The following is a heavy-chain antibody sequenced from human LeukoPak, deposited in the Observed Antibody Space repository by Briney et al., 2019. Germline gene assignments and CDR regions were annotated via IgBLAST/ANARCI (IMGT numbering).Heavy chain of an antibody. CDR2: IYYTGST. J-gene: IGHJ6*04. CDR1: GGSISTYY. Sequence: SETLSLTCTASGGSISTYYWSWIRQPPGKGLEWIGYIYYTGSTNYNPSLKSRVTISVDTSKNQFSLKVSSVTAADTAVYYCARVVYSGYDFRGAMDVWGKGTTVTVSP. V-gene: IGHV4-59*01. CDR3: ARVVYSGYDFRGAMDV. D-gene: IGHD5-12*01.